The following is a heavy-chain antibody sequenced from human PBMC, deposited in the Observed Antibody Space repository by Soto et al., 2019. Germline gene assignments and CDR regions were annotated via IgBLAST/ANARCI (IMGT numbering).Heavy chain of an antibody. CDR1: GFTFSFYG. D-gene: IGHD2-2*01. Sequence: QVQLVESGGGVVQPGRSLRLTCATSGFTFSFYGIHWVRQAPGKGLEWVAAVWYDGSNTNYVDSGKGRFTTSRDSSTNTVSLQMNSLRAEDTAVYYCARAGLEAAAYAMDVWGQGTTVTVSS. V-gene: IGHV3-33*01. CDR2: VWYDGSNT. CDR3: ARAGLEAAAYAMDV. J-gene: IGHJ6*02.